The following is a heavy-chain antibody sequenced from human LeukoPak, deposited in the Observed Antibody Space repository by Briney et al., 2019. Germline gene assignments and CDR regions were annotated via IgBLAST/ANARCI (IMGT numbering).Heavy chain of an antibody. Sequence: ASVKVSCKASGYTFTSHAMHWVRQAPGQRLEWMGWINAGNGNTKYSQKFQGRVTITRDTSASTAYMELSSLRSEDTAVYYCARDRYYYDSSGYYYYWGQGTLVTVSS. CDR2: INAGNGNT. V-gene: IGHV1-3*01. D-gene: IGHD3-22*01. J-gene: IGHJ4*02. CDR1: GYTFTSHA. CDR3: ARDRYYYDSSGYYYY.